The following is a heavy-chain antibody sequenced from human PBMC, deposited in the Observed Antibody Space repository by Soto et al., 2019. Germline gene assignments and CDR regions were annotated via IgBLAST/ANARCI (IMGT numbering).Heavy chain of an antibody. CDR1: GGTFSSYA. J-gene: IGHJ4*02. CDR3: ALARQYYDILTGYYDY. V-gene: IGHV1-69*13. Sequence: ASVKVSCKAPGGTFSSYAISWVRQAPGQGLEWMGGIIPIFGTANYAQKFQGRVTITADESTGTAYMELSSLRSEDTAVYYCALARQYYDILTGYYDYWGQGTLVTVSS. D-gene: IGHD3-9*01. CDR2: IIPIFGTA.